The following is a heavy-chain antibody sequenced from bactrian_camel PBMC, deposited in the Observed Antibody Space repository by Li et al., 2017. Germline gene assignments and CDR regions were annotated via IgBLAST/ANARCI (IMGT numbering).Heavy chain of an antibody. Sequence: DVQLVESGGGSVQAGGSLRLSCAASGFAFDESHMGWVRQAPGNRCELVSTISEDSKTHYADSVKGRFTISRDNAKNTVYLQMNNPKPEDSAMYYCAAGPTTVAWKQRANYQYWGQGTQVTVS. CDR2: ISEDSKT. CDR1: GFAFDESH. V-gene: IGHV3S40*01. CDR3: AAGPTTVAWKQRANYQY. J-gene: IGHJ4*01. D-gene: IGHD1*01.